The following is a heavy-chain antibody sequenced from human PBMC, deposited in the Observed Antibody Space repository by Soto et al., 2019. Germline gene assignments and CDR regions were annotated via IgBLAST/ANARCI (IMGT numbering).Heavy chain of an antibody. D-gene: IGHD3-10*01. J-gene: IGHJ3*02. Sequence: QVQLVESGGGVVQPGRSLRLSCAASGFTFSSYGMHWVRQAPGKGLEWVAVISYDGSNKYYADSVKGRFTISRDNSKNTLYLQMNSLRAEDTAVYYCAKDDGRGYYYGSGSSPWGAFDIWGQGTMVTVSS. CDR2: ISYDGSNK. CDR3: AKDDGRGYYYGSGSSPWGAFDI. CDR1: GFTFSSYG. V-gene: IGHV3-30*18.